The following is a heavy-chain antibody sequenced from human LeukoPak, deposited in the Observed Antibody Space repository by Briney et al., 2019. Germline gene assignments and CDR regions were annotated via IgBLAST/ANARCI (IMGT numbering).Heavy chain of an antibody. CDR3: AREGGTGAFDI. CDR2: IYDSGST. V-gene: IGHV4-59*11. D-gene: IGHD1-14*01. J-gene: IGHJ3*02. Sequence: SETLFLTCTVSGGSINSHSWNWIRQPPGKGLEWIAYIYDSGSTNYNPALKSRVTISVDTSKNQFSLKLSSVTAADTAVYYCAREGGTGAFDIWGQGTMVTVSP. CDR1: GGSINSHS.